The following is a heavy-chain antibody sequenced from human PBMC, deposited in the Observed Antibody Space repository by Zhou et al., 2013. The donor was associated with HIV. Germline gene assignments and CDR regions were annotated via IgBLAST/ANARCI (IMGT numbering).Heavy chain of an antibody. D-gene: IGHD1-26*01. J-gene: IGHJ6*03. CDR2: LNPVTGDA. Sequence: QVRLTQSGAGLKEPGTSVTLPCTTSGYIFTRNFLHWVRQAPGQGLEWIAILNPVTGDAGYAQKFQGRVTMTRDTSTSTAYMELRSLRYDDTAVYYCARNGGSFIISDYYYYMDVWGKGTTVTVSS. CDR3: ARNGGSFIISDYYYYMDV. V-gene: IGHV1-46*01. CDR1: GYIFTRNF.